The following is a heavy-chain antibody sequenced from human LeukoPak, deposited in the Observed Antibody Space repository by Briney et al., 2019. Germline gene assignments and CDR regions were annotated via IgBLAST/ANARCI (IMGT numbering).Heavy chain of an antibody. J-gene: IGHJ4*02. Sequence: SETLSLTCTVSGGSISSYYWSWIRQPPGKGLEWIGYIYYSGSTNYNPSLKSRVTISLDTSKNQISLKLSPVTAADTAVYYCARHTTVVPPHYFDYWGRGTLVTVSS. CDR3: ARHTTVVPPHYFDY. V-gene: IGHV4-59*08. D-gene: IGHD4-23*01. CDR2: IYYSGST. CDR1: GGSISSYY.